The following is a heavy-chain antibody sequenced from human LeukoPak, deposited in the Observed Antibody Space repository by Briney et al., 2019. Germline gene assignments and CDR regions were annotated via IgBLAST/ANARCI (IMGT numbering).Heavy chain of an antibody. Sequence: SETLSLTRNVSGDYITTTNYYWAWIRQPPGKGLEWIASVFYSGTTYYNPSLKSRVTISMDTSRKQISLRLTSVTATDTAIYYCARRSRLYRHETTGYHDSWGQGTLVTVSS. J-gene: IGHJ4*02. V-gene: IGHV4-39*01. CDR1: GDYITTTNYY. CDR2: VFYSGTT. CDR3: ARRSRLYRHETTGYHDS. D-gene: IGHD3-9*01.